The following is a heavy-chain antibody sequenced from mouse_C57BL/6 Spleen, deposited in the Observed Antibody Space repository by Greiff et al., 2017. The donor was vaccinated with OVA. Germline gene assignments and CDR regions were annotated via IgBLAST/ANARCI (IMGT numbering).Heavy chain of an antibody. CDR3: AREDYDYLYAMDY. Sequence: VQLQQSGPVLVKPGASVKMSCKASGYTFTDYYMNWVKQSHGKSLEWIGVINPYNGGTSYNQKFKGKATLTVDKSSSTAYMELNSLTSEDSAVYYCAREDYDYLYAMDYWGQGTSVTVSS. CDR1: GYTFTDYY. CDR2: INPYNGGT. J-gene: IGHJ4*01. V-gene: IGHV1-19*01. D-gene: IGHD2-4*01.